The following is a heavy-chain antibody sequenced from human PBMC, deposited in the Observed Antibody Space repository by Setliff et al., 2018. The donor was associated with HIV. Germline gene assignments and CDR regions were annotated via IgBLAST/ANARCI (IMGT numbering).Heavy chain of an antibody. J-gene: IGHJ4*02. CDR2: LYFTGST. Sequence: PSETLSLTCSVSGGSVSSGSYYWGWIRQPPGKGLEWIGTLYFTGSTYYNPSPKSRVTISVDTSKNQFSLKLSSVTAADTAVYYCAAGLHYYDSTGYPLTFDYWGQGALVTVSS. V-gene: IGHV4-39*01. CDR1: GGSVSSGSYY. CDR3: AAGLHYYDSTGYPLTFDY. D-gene: IGHD3-22*01.